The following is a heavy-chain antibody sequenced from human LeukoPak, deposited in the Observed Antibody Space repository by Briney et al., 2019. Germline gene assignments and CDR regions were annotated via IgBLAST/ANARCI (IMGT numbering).Heavy chain of an antibody. D-gene: IGHD6-13*01. CDR1: GFTFTSYA. J-gene: IGHJ3*02. CDR2: IWYDGSNK. Sequence: GRSLRLSCAASGFTFTSYAMHWVRQAPGKGLEWVAVIWYDGSNKYYAGSVKGRFTISRDNSKNTLYLQMNSLRAEDTAVYYCAREVIAAAGTGAFDIWGQGTMVTVSS. CDR3: AREVIAAAGTGAFDI. V-gene: IGHV3-33*08.